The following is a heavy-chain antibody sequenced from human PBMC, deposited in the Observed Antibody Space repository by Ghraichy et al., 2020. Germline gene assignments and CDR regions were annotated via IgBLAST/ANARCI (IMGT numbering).Heavy chain of an antibody. J-gene: IGHJ4*02. CDR3: ATRYNWGNYFDF. D-gene: IGHD5-24*01. CDR2: IHFSGST. V-gene: IGHV4-39*01. CDR1: GGSITSSDLY. Sequence: SETLSLTCTVSGGSITSSDLYWGWIRQPPGKGLDWIGNIHFSGSTYYNPSLKSRVTISVDTSRNQFSLKLSSVTAADTAVYFCATRYNWGNYFDFWGQGTLVTVAS.